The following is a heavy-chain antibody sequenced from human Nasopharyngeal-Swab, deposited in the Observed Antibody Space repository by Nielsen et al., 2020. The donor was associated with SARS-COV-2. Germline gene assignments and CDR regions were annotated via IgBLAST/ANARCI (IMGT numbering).Heavy chain of an antibody. J-gene: IGHJ4*02. CDR1: GFAFNVHA. Sequence: GESLKISCAASGFAFNVHAMHWVRQAPGKGLEWVANIKQDGGEKNYVDSVKGRFTISRDNAKNSLYLQMNTLRAEDTAVYYCVRDVIATVTTPPDYWGQGTLVTVSS. D-gene: IGHD4-17*01. CDR2: IKQDGGEK. V-gene: IGHV3-7*01. CDR3: VRDVIATVTTPPDY.